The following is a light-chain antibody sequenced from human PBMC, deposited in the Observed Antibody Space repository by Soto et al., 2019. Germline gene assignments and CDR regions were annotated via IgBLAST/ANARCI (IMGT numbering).Light chain of an antibody. V-gene: IGKV1-9*01. Sequence: DIHLTQSPSFLSASVGDRVTITCRASQGMSSYLAWYQQEPGKAPKLLIYTASTLESGVPSRFSGSGSGTEFTLTISSLQPEDFATYYCQQLDSSPHTFGQGTKLEIK. CDR1: QGMSSY. J-gene: IGKJ2*01. CDR3: QQLDSSPHT. CDR2: TAS.